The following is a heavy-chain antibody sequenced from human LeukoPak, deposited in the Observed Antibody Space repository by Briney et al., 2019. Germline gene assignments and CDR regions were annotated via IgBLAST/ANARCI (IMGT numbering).Heavy chain of an antibody. CDR2: ISSSGSTI. Sequence: PGGSLRLSCAASGFTFSSYEMNWVRQAPGKGLEWVSYISSSGSTIYYADSVKGRFTISRDNAKNSLYLQMNSLRAEDTAVYYCARDPSEVVVPGDDYWGQGTLVSVSS. D-gene: IGHD2-2*01. V-gene: IGHV3-48*03. CDR1: GFTFSSYE. J-gene: IGHJ4*02. CDR3: ARDPSEVVVPGDDY.